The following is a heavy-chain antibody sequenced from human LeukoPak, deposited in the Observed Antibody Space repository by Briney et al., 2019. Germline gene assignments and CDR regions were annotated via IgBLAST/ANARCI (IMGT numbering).Heavy chain of an antibody. CDR2: INPNSGGT. J-gene: IGHJ4*02. V-gene: IGHV1-2*02. CDR1: GYTFTGYY. Sequence: ASVKVSCKASGYTFTGYYMHWARQAPGQGLEWMGWINPNSGGTNYAQKLQGRVTMTRDTSISTAYMELSRLRSDDTAVYYCARSVVGATWVDYWGQGTLVTVSS. CDR3: ARSVVGATWVDY. D-gene: IGHD1-26*01.